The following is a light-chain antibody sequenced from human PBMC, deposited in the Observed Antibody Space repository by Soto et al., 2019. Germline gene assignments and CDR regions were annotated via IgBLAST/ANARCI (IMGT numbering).Light chain of an antibody. CDR1: QSVSSY. V-gene: IGKV3-11*01. CDR3: QQRSNWFT. J-gene: IGKJ3*01. Sequence: EIVLTQSPATLSLSPGERATLSCWASQSVSSYLAWYQQKPGQAPRLLIYDASNRATGIPARFSGSGSGTDFTLTISSLEPEDFALYYCQQRSNWFTFGPGTKVDIK. CDR2: DAS.